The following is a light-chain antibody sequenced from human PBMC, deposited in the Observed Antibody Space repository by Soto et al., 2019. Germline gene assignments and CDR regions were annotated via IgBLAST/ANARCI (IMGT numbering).Light chain of an antibody. J-gene: IGLJ1*01. CDR3: SSYTSSSPYV. Sequence: QSVLTQPASVSGSPGQSITISCTGTSSDVGGYNYVSWYQQHPGKAPKLMIYEVSNRPSGVSNRFSGSKSGNTASLTISGLQAEDEADYYCSSYTSSSPYVLGTGPKVTVL. V-gene: IGLV2-14*01. CDR2: EVS. CDR1: SSDVGGYNY.